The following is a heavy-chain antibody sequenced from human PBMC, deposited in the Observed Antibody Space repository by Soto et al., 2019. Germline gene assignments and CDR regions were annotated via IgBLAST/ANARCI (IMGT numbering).Heavy chain of an antibody. V-gene: IGHV4-30-4*01. Sequence: PSETLSLTCTVSGGSISSGDYYWSWIRQPPGKGLEWIGYIYYSGSTYYNPSLKGRVTISVDTSKNQFSLKLSSVTAADTAVYYCARVPPGATGAFDIWGQGTMVTVSS. CDR3: ARVPPGATGAFDI. D-gene: IGHD1-26*01. CDR1: GGSISSGDYY. CDR2: IYYSGST. J-gene: IGHJ3*02.